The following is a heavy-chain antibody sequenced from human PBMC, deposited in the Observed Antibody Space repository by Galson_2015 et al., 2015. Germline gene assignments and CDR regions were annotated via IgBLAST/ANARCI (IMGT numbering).Heavy chain of an antibody. CDR2: IDPSDSYT. V-gene: IGHV5-10-1*01. Sequence: QSGAEVKKPGESLRISCKGSGYSFTSYWISWVRQMPGKGLEWMGRIDPSDSYTNYSPSFQGHVTISADKSISTAYLQWSSLKASSTAMYYCARRVSFYDFWSGYDFDYWGQGTLVTVSS. J-gene: IGHJ4*02. D-gene: IGHD3-3*01. CDR3: ARRVSFYDFWSGYDFDY. CDR1: GYSFTSYW.